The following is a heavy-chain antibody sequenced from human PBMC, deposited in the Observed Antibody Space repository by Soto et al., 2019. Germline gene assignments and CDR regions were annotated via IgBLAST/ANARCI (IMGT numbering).Heavy chain of an antibody. Sequence: QVQLVQSGAEVKKPGSSVKVSCKASGGTFSNYAIIWVRQAPGQGLEWVGGIIPIFGTVNNAQKFQGRVRITADESTSTAYMELSSLRSEDTAVYYCAQRCSSSDGPRNYHYAMDVWGQGTAVTV. CDR2: IIPIFGTV. CDR3: AQRCSSSDGPRNYHYAMDV. V-gene: IGHV1-69*01. D-gene: IGHD2-2*01. J-gene: IGHJ6*02. CDR1: GGTFSNYA.